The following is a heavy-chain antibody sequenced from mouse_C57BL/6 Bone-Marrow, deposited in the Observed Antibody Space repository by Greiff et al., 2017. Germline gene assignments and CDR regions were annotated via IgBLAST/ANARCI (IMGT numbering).Heavy chain of an antibody. CDR3: TTYYYVFAC. CDR2: VDPETGDT. D-gene: IGHD1-1*01. Sequence: QLQQSGAELVSPGASVKLSCTASGFNIQDDFMHWVKQRPEQGLEWIGWVDPETGDTEYASKFQCKATITADTSSSTAYLQLSSLPSEDTAVYYCTTYYYVFACWDQGTLVRDTA. CDR1: GFNIQDDF. V-gene: IGHV14-4*01. J-gene: IGHJ3*01.